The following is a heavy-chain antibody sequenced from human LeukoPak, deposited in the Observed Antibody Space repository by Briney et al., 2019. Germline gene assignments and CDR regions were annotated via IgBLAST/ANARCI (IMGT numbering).Heavy chain of an antibody. D-gene: IGHD2-2*02. Sequence: PGGSLRLSCAASGFTFSSYAMCWVRQAPGKGLEWVSAISGSGGSTYYADSVKGRFTISRDNSKNTLYLQMNSLRAEDTAVYYRAKHHCSSTSCYTWNWFDPWGQGTLVTVSS. CDR1: GFTFSSYA. V-gene: IGHV3-23*01. CDR2: ISGSGGST. CDR3: AKHHCSSTSCYTWNWFDP. J-gene: IGHJ5*02.